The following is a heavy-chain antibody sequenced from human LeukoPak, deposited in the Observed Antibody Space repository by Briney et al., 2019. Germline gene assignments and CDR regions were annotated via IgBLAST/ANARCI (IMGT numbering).Heavy chain of an antibody. CDR1: GFTFSSYA. CDR2: ISYDGSNK. J-gene: IGHJ4*02. CDR3: ARGERSFDY. V-gene: IGHV3-30-3*01. Sequence: GGSLRLSCAASGFTFSSYAMHWVRQAPGKGLEWVAVISYDGSNKYYADSVKGRFIISRDNSKNTLYLQMNSLRAEDTAVYYCARGERSFDYWGQGTLVTVSS. D-gene: IGHD1-26*01.